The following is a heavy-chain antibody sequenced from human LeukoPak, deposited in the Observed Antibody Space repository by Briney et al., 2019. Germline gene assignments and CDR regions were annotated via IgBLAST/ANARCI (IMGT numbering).Heavy chain of an antibody. D-gene: IGHD1-26*01. J-gene: IGHJ4*02. CDR1: GFTFSSYS. V-gene: IGHV3-21*01. CDR3: ARASIVGAYYFDY. Sequence: GGSLRLSCAASGFTFSSYSMNWVRQAPGKGLEWVSSIGSSSSYIYYADSVKGRFTISRDNAKNSLYLQMNSLRAEDTAVYYCARASIVGAYYFDYWGQGTLVTVSS. CDR2: IGSSSSYI.